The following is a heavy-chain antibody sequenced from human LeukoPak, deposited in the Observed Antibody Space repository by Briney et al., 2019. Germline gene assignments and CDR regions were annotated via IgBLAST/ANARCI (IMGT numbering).Heavy chain of an antibody. D-gene: IGHD3/OR15-3a*01. J-gene: IGHJ6*02. CDR1: GYTFTGYY. CDR2: INPNSGGT. Sequence: ASVKVSCKASGYTFTGYYMHWVRQAPGQGLEWMGWINPNSGGTNYAQKFQGRVTMTRDTSISTAYMELSSLRSEDTAVYYCARVPTGYWSGYGMDVWGQGTTVTVSS. CDR3: ARVPTGYWSGYGMDV. V-gene: IGHV1-2*02.